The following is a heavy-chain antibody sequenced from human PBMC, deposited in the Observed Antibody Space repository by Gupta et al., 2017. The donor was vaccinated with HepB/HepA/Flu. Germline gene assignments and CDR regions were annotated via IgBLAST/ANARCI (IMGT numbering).Heavy chain of an antibody. J-gene: IGHJ4*02. Sequence: QVQLVQSGAEVKKPGSSVKVSCKASGGPFSSYALSWVRQAPGQGLEWMGGIIPIIGTPSYAQDFQGRLTITADKSTKTVHMELSGLRPEDTAIYYCARDLSPERPADPNFDYWGQGTLVTVSS. CDR3: ARDLSPERPADPNFDY. CDR1: GGPFSSYA. V-gene: IGHV1-69*06. D-gene: IGHD2-2*01. CDR2: IIPIIGTP.